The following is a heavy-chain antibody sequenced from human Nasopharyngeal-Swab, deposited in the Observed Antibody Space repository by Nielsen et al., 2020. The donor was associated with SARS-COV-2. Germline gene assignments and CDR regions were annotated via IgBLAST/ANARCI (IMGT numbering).Heavy chain of an antibody. V-gene: IGHV4-31*03. CDR3: ARGGTAMVTGLDY. CDR2: IYYSGST. Sequence: SETLSLTCTVSGGSISSGGYYWSWIRQHPGKGLEWIGYIYYSGSTYYNPSLKSRVTISVDTSKNQFSLKLSSVTAADTAVYYCARGGTAMVTGLDYWGQGTLVTVSS. J-gene: IGHJ4*02. CDR1: GGSISSGGYY. D-gene: IGHD5-18*01.